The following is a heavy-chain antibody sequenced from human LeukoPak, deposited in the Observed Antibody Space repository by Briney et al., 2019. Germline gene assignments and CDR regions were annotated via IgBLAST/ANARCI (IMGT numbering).Heavy chain of an antibody. CDR3: ARDSGKFDI. CDR2: IWYDGSNK. J-gene: IGHJ3*02. Sequence: GGSLRLSCAASGFTFSSYAMHRVRQPPGKGLEWVAAIWYDGSNKYFADSVKGRFTISRDNSKKMLYLQMNSLRAEDTAVYYCARDSGKFDIWGQGTRVTVSS. D-gene: IGHD1-26*01. V-gene: IGHV3-33*01. CDR1: GFTFSSYA.